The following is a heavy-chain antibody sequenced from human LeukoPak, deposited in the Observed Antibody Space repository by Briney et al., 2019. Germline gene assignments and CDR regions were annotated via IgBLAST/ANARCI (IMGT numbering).Heavy chain of an antibody. Sequence: SETLSLTCTVSGGSISSYYWSWIRQPPGKGLEWIGYIYYSGSTNYNPSLKSRVTISVDTSKNQFSLKLSSVTAADTAVYYCARASPDSSGWYRLPRYYFDYWGQGTLVTVSS. CDR3: ARASPDSSGWYRLPRYYFDY. CDR1: GGSISSYY. J-gene: IGHJ4*02. V-gene: IGHV4-59*01. D-gene: IGHD6-19*01. CDR2: IYYSGST.